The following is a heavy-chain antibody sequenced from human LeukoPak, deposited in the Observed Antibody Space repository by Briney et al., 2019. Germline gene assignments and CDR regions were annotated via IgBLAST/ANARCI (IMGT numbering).Heavy chain of an antibody. Sequence: PSETLSLTCTVSGGSISRYYWSWIRQPAGKGLEWIGRIYTSGSTNYNPSLKSRVTMSLDTSKNQFSLKLTSVTAADTAVYYCATIINDFWSGSSSVEAFDIWGQGTMVTVSS. CDR3: ATIINDFWSGSSSVEAFDI. CDR2: IYTSGST. D-gene: IGHD3-3*01. V-gene: IGHV4-4*07. CDR1: GGSISRYY. J-gene: IGHJ3*02.